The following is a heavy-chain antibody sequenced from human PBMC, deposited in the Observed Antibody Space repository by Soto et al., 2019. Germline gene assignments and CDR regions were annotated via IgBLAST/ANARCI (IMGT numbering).Heavy chain of an antibody. D-gene: IGHD3-10*01. CDR1: GGTFSSYA. CDR2: IIPIFGTA. CDR3: ARGGYYYGSGSPKNYYYYYGMDV. Sequence: QVQLVQSGAEVKKPGSSVKVSCKASGGTFSSYAISWVRQAPGQGLEWMGGIIPIFGTANYAQKFQGRVTITADESTSTAYMELSSLRSEDTAVYYCARGGYYYGSGSPKNYYYYYGMDVWGQGTTVTVSS. J-gene: IGHJ6*02. V-gene: IGHV1-69*01.